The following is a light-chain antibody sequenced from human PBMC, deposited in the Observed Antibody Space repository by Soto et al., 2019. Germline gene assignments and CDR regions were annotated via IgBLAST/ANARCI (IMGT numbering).Light chain of an antibody. Sequence: IQVTQSPSSLSASVGDRVTITCRASQDISSYLAWYQQKPGKAPTLLIYAASTLHSGVPSRFTGSGSETDFTLTIRSLQPEDFATYYCQHGYVAPYSFGQGTKVDIK. J-gene: IGKJ2*03. CDR1: QDISSY. V-gene: IGKV1-39*01. CDR3: QHGYVAPYS. CDR2: AAS.